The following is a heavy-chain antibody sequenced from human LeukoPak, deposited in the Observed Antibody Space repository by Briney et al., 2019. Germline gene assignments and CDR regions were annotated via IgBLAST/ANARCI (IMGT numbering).Heavy chain of an antibody. Sequence: GRCLRLSCAVSGFTFSIYWMHWVRHAPGKGLVWVSRITSDGSSTSYADSVKGRFPISRDNSKNTLHLQMNHVIAEHSAVFYVAEAPANYVGTAAGTFDYWGQGCLVTASS. D-gene: IGHD6-25*01. CDR1: GFTFSIYW. J-gene: IGHJ4*02. V-gene: IGHV3-74*01. CDR3: AEAPANYVGTAAGTFDY. CDR2: ITSDGSST.